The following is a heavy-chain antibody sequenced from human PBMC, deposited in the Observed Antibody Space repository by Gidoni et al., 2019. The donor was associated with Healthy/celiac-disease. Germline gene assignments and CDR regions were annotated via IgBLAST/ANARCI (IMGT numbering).Heavy chain of an antibody. Sequence: EVQLVESGGGLVKPGGSLRLSCAASGFTFSNAWMSWGRQAPGKGLEWVGRIKSKTDGGTTDYAAPVKGRFTISRDDSKNTLYLQMNSLKTEDTAVYYCTTDDYYDSSGYYFDYWGQGTLVTVSS. D-gene: IGHD3-22*01. J-gene: IGHJ4*02. CDR3: TTDDYYDSSGYYFDY. V-gene: IGHV3-15*01. CDR2: IKSKTDGGTT. CDR1: GFTFSNAW.